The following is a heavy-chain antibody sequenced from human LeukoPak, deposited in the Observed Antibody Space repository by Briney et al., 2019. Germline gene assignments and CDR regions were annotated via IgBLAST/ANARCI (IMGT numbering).Heavy chain of an antibody. CDR1: GFTFSSYA. V-gene: IGHV3-30-3*02. CDR3: AKEDCYGSGSRS. J-gene: IGHJ6*02. D-gene: IGHD3-10*01. CDR2: ISYDGSNK. Sequence: GGSLRLSCAASGFTFSSYAMHWVRQAPGKGLEWVAVISYDGSNKYYADSVKGRFTISRDNSKNTLYLQMNSLRAEDTAVYYCAKEDCYGSGSRSWGQGTTVTVSS.